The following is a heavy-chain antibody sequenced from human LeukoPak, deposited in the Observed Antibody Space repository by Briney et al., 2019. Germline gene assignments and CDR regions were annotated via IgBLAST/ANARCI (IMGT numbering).Heavy chain of an antibody. D-gene: IGHD1/OR15-1a*01. J-gene: IGHJ4*02. V-gene: IGHV3-66*01. CDR3: AREGKEQNDY. Sequence: SGGSLRLSCAVSGFTVSSRYMSWVRQAPGKGLEWVSVIYSGGSTYYTDPVKGRFTISRDNSKNTVDLQMNSLRVEDTAVYYCAREGKEQNDYWGQGTLVTVSS. CDR1: GFTVSSRY. CDR2: IYSGGST.